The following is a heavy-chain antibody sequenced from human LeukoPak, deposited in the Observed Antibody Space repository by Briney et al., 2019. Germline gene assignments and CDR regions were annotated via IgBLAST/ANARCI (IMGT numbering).Heavy chain of an antibody. D-gene: IGHD3-22*01. V-gene: IGHV4-34*01. CDR3: ARALYDSSGYYQTERPFDY. J-gene: IGHJ4*02. CDR2: ISHSGST. Sequence: SETLSLTCAVFGGSFSGYYWSWIRQAPGRGLEWIGEISHSGSTYYNPSLKSRVTISVDKSKNQFSLKLSSVTAADTAVYYCARALYDSSGYYQTERPFDYWGQGTLVTVSS. CDR1: GGSFSGYY.